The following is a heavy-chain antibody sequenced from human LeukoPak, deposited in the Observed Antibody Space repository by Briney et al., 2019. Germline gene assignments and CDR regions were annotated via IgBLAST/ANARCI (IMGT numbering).Heavy chain of an antibody. J-gene: IGHJ6*02. CDR1: GGSITSYY. V-gene: IGHV4-59*01. Sequence: SETLSLTCTVSGGSITSYYWSWIRQPPGKGLEWIGYVYYSGTTNYNPSLKSRVTISVDTSKNQFSLKLSSVTAADTAVYYCARAPSSGIPYYYGMDVWGQGTTVTVSS. D-gene: IGHD3-10*01. CDR2: VYYSGTT. CDR3: ARAPSSGIPYYYGMDV.